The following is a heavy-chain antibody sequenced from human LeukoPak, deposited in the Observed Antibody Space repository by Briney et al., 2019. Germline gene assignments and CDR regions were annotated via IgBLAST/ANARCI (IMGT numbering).Heavy chain of an antibody. CDR3: ARDKDWALDI. CDR2: IGISSDYT. V-gene: IGHV3-21*05. D-gene: IGHD2-15*01. J-gene: IGHJ3*02. Sequence: PGGSLRLSCAASGFTFSSYRFNWVRQAPGKGLEYLSYIGISSDYTVYADSVKGRFTISRDNAKNSLYLEMNSLRVEDTAVYHCARDKDWALDIWGRGTMVTVSS. CDR1: GFTFSSYR.